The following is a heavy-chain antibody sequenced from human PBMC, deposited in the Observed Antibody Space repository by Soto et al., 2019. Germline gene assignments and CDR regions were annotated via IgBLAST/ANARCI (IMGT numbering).Heavy chain of an antibody. CDR3: ARDPGDGSYYYFDY. CDR1: GFTFSSYG. V-gene: IGHV3-33*01. CDR2: IWYDGSNK. J-gene: IGHJ4*02. Sequence: GGSLRLSCAASGFTFSSYGMHWVRQAPGKGLEWVAVIWYDGSNKYYADSVKGRFTISRDNSKNTLYLQMNSLRAEDTAVYYCARDPGDGSYYYFDYWGQGTLVTVSS. D-gene: IGHD1-26*01.